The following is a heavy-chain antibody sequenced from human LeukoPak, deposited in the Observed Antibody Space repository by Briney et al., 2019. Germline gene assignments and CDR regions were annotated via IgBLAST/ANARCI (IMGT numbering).Heavy chain of an antibody. CDR2: ISGSGGST. CDR3: AKDARISSGYSVIGYYGMDV. V-gene: IGHV3-23*01. Sequence: PGGSLRLSCAASGFTFSSYAMSWVRQAPGKGLGWVSAISGSGGSTYYADSVKGWFTISRDNSKNTLYLQMNSLRAEDTGVYYCAKDARISSGYSVIGYYGMDVWGQGTTVTVSS. J-gene: IGHJ6*02. CDR1: GFTFSSYA. D-gene: IGHD3-22*01.